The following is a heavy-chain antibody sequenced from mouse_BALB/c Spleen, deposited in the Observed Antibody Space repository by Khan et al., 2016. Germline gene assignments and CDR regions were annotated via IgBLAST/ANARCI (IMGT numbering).Heavy chain of an antibody. CDR2: INTYTGEP. J-gene: IGHJ1*01. Sequence: QIQLVQSGPELKKPGETVKISCKASGYTFTNYGMNWVKQAPGKGLKWMGWINTYTGEPTFSDDFKGRFAFSLETSASTAYLQTNNLKKEDTATYFCARWITTRWYFDVWGAGTAVTVSS. CDR1: GYTFTNYG. CDR3: ARWITTRWYFDV. V-gene: IGHV9-3-1*01. D-gene: IGHD2-4*01.